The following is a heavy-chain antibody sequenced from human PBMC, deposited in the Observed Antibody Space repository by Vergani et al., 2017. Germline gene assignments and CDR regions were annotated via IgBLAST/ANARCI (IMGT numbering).Heavy chain of an antibody. CDR1: GGSFSGYY. V-gene: IGHV4-34*01. CDR3: ARVRRGYYYDSSGYPPRG. J-gene: IGHJ4*02. Sequence: QVQLQQWGAGLLKPSETLSLTCAVYGGSFSGYYWSWIRQPPGTGLEWGGEINHSESTNYNPSLKSRVTISVDTSKNQFSLKLSSVTAADTAVYYCARVRRGYYYDSSGYPPRGWGQGTLVTVSS. D-gene: IGHD3-22*01. CDR2: INHSEST.